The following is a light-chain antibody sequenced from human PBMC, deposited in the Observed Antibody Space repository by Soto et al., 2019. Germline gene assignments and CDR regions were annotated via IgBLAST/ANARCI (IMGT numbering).Light chain of an antibody. J-gene: IGKJ1*01. V-gene: IGKV1-5*01. CDR3: QQFNSYLWT. CDR2: GAS. CDR1: QSINNW. Sequence: DIRVTQSPSTLSASVGDRVTITCRASQSINNWLAWYQQKPGKAPKLLIYGASTLQGGVPSRFSGSADGAEFTLTISNLQPEDIATYYCQQFNSYLWTFGQGTKVEIK.